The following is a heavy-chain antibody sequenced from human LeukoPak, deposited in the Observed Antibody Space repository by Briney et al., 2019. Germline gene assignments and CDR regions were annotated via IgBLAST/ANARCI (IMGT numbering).Heavy chain of an antibody. V-gene: IGHV4-4*07. Sequence: SETLSLTCTVSGGSISSYYWSWIRQPAGKGLEWIGRIYTSGSTNYNPSLRSRVTMSVDTSKNQFSLKLSSVTAADTAVYYCARSNPSVDYGDYAFDYWGQGTLVTVSS. J-gene: IGHJ4*02. D-gene: IGHD4-17*01. CDR2: IYTSGST. CDR3: ARSNPSVDYGDYAFDY. CDR1: GGSISSYY.